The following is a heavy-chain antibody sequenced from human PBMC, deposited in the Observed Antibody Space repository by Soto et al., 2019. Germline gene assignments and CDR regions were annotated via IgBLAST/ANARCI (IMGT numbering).Heavy chain of an antibody. CDR2: ISSSSSYT. V-gene: IGHV3-11*06. CDR1: GFTFSDYY. Sequence: PGGSLRLSCAASGFTFSDYYMSWIRQAPGKGLEWVSYISSSSSYTNYADSVKGRFTISRDNAKNSLYLQMNSLRAEDTAVYYCARVLAEYSSGWYWFDPWGQGTLVTVSS. D-gene: IGHD6-19*01. CDR3: ARVLAEYSSGWYWFDP. J-gene: IGHJ5*02.